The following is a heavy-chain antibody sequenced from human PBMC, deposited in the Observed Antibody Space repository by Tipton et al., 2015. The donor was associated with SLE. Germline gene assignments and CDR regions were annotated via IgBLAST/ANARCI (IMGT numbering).Heavy chain of an antibody. CDR2: INHSGST. CDR1: GGSISSSSYY. D-gene: IGHD3-9*01. J-gene: IGHJ3*02. Sequence: TLSLTCTVSGGSISSSSYYWGWIRQPPGKGLEWIGEINHSGSTNYNPSLKSRVTISVDTSKNQFSLKLSSVTAADTAVYYCARGRRVLRYFDWPRGDDAFDIWGQGTMVTVSS. V-gene: IGHV4-39*07. CDR3: ARGRRVLRYFDWPRGDDAFDI.